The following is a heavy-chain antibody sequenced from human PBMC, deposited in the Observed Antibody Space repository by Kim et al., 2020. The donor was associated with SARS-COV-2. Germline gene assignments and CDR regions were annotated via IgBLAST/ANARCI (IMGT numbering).Heavy chain of an antibody. Sequence: GGSQRLSCVASEFSFRNYWMAWVRQASGKGMEWVATIKKDGSENYYADSVKGRFTISRDNANNSMNLQMSSLRVEDTAVYYCARNAYYNGLDVWGQGTTV. J-gene: IGHJ6*02. CDR3: ARNAYYNGLDV. CDR1: EFSFRNYW. CDR2: IKKDGSEN. V-gene: IGHV3-7*01.